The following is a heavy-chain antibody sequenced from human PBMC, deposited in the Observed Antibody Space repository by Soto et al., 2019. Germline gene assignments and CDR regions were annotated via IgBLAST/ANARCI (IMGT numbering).Heavy chain of an antibody. CDR3: ARDLPPPYYDILTGYYMGYYYNGMDV. CDR1: GGTFSSYA. Sequence: GASVKVSCKASGGTFSSYAISWVRQAPGQGLEWMGGIIPICGTANYAQKFQGRVTITADESTSTAYMELSSLRSEDTAVYYCARDLPPPYYDILTGYYMGYYYNGMDVWGQGTTVTVSS. CDR2: IIPICGTA. V-gene: IGHV1-69*13. J-gene: IGHJ6*02. D-gene: IGHD3-9*01.